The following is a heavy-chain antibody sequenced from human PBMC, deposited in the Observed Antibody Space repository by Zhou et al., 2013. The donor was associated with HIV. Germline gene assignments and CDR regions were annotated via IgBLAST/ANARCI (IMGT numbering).Heavy chain of an antibody. CDR3: ARCRVVVDRGGYYYYMDV. CDR1: GGTFSSSA. CDR2: IIPIFGTA. Sequence: QVQLVQSGAEVKKPGSSVKVSCKASGGTFSSSAINWVRQAPGQGLEWMGGIIPIFGTANYAQKFQGRVTITTDESTSTAYMELSSLRSEDTAVYYCARCRVVVDRGGYYYYMDVWAKGPRSPSP. V-gene: IGHV1-69*05. J-gene: IGHJ6*03. D-gene: IGHD2-2*01.